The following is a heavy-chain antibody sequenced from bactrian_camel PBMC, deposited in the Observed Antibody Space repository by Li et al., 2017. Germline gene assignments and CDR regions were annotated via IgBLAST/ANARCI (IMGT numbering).Heavy chain of an antibody. Sequence: QVQLVESGGGLVQPGGSLRLSCAASGFTFSSRGMFWVRQAPGKGLEWVSTITSTGTTYYADSVKGRFTISRDNAQSTVLLQMNSLKPEDTAVYYCVRSASDPDNYWGQGTQVTVS. CDR3: VRSASDPDNY. V-gene: IGHV3S25*01. CDR2: ITSTGTT. CDR1: GFTFSSRG. J-gene: IGHJ4*01. D-gene: IGHD4*01.